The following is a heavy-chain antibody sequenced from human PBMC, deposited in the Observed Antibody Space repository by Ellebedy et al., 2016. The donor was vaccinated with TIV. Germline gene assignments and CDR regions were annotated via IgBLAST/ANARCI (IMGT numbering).Heavy chain of an antibody. Sequence: ASVKVSCKVSGYTLTELSMHWVRQAPGRGLEWMGNFDPEDGETIYAQKFQGRVTMTEDTSTDTAYMELSSLRSEDTAVYYCARHSFRGATSDAFDIWGQGTMVTVSS. CDR3: ARHSFRGATSDAFDI. CDR2: FDPEDGET. V-gene: IGHV1-24*01. CDR1: GYTLTELS. J-gene: IGHJ3*02. D-gene: IGHD3-10*01.